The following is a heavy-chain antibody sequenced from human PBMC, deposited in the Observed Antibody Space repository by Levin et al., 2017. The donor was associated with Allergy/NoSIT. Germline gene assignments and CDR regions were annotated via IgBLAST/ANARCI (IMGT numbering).Heavy chain of an antibody. CDR2: ITGSGGDT. D-gene: IGHD6-19*01. Sequence: GESLKISCAASGFTFSNYAMAWVRQAPGKGLEWVSAITGSGGDTYYADSAKGRFTISRDNSKDTVYLQMNSLRAEDTAIYYCAKGSSSGWPYYFDYWGQETLVTVSS. CDR1: GFTFSNYA. J-gene: IGHJ4*02. CDR3: AKGSSSGWPYYFDY. V-gene: IGHV3-23*01.